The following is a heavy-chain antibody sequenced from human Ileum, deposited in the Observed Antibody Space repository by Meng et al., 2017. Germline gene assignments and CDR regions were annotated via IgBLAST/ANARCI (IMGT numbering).Heavy chain of an antibody. CDR1: VCSVSTSDYQ. D-gene: IGHD7-27*01. J-gene: IGHJ4*02. V-gene: IGHV4-61*08. CDR3: ARDHWGSLDY. Sequence: VHLQQSATGLLKPPPTRPLLCTVSVCSVSTSDYQWGWIRQPPGKGLEWIGYAGTNYNPSLKSRVTISVDTSKRQFSLKLTSVTAADTAVYYCARDHWGSLDYWGQGILVTVSS. CDR2: AGT.